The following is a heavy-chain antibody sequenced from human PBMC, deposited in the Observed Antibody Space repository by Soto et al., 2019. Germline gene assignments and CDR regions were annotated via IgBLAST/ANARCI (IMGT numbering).Heavy chain of an antibody. V-gene: IGHV1-3*01. CDR3: ASEYCGGDCYSAARYGMDV. CDR1: GYTFTSYA. J-gene: IGHJ6*02. Sequence: QVQLVQSGAEVKKPGASVKVSCKASGYTFTSYAMHWVRQAPGQRLEWMGWINAGNVNTKYSQKFQGRVTITRDTSASTAYMELSSLRSEDTAVYYCASEYCGGDCYSAARYGMDVWGQGTTVTVSS. D-gene: IGHD2-21*02. CDR2: INAGNVNT.